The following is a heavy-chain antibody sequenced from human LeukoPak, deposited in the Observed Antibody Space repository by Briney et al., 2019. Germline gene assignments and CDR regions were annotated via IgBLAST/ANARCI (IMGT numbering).Heavy chain of an antibody. D-gene: IGHD3-22*01. CDR3: ARVGYDSSGYYFDN. Sequence: SVKVSCKASGGTFSTHPTSWVRQAPGQGLEWMGGILPFLGQANFAQTFQDRLTITADKSTTTVYMELSSLRAADTAVYYCARVGYDSSGYYFDNWGQGTLVTVSS. V-gene: IGHV1-69*06. J-gene: IGHJ4*02. CDR2: ILPFLGQA. CDR1: GGTFSTHP.